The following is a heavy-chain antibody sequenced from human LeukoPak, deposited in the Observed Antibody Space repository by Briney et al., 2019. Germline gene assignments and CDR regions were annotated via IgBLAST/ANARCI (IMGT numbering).Heavy chain of an antibody. V-gene: IGHV3-23*01. J-gene: IGHJ4*02. CDR3: AKDPEGY. CDR1: GFTFNTYA. Sequence: GGSLRLSCAASGFTFNTYAMSWVRQAPGKGLEWVSSNSGSGDSTYYADSVEGRFTISRDNSKNTLYLQMNSLGAEDTAVYYCAKDPEGYWGQGTLVTVSS. CDR2: NSGSGDST.